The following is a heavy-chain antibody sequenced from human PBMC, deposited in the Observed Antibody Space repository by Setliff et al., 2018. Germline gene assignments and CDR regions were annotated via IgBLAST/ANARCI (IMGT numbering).Heavy chain of an antibody. J-gene: IGHJ6*02. CDR2: IGPNGDT. Sequence: GGSLRLSCAASGFTFSSYDIHWVRQVKGTGLEWVSSIGPNGDTYYLGAVKGRFTISRENAKNSLYLQMNSLRAEDTAVYYCVREGQLQWLPQTGYYYGMDVWGQGTTVTVSS. D-gene: IGHD5-12*01. CDR3: VREGQLQWLPQTGYYYGMDV. V-gene: IGHV3-13*01. CDR1: GFTFSSYD.